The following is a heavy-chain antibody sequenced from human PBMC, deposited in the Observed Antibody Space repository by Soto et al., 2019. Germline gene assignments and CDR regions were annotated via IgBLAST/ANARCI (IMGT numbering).Heavy chain of an antibody. D-gene: IGHD3-10*01. CDR1: GFRFGDYV. V-gene: IGHV3-49*04. Sequence: GGSLRLSCTASGFRFGDYVMSWVRQAPGKGLEWVGFIRSKTYGGTIEYAASVKGRFTISRDDSKSIVYLQMNGLKTEDTAVYYCTRDVLFSSGSYYYYGMDVWGQGTTVTVSS. J-gene: IGHJ6*02. CDR2: IRSKTYGGTI. CDR3: TRDVLFSSGSYYYYGMDV.